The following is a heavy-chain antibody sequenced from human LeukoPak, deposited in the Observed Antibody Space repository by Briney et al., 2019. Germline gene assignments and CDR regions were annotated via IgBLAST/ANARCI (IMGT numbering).Heavy chain of an antibody. CDR1: GFTFDDYA. Sequence: GGSLRLSCAASGFTFDDYAMHWVRQAPGKGLEWVSLISWDGGSTYHADSVKGRFTISRDNSKNSLYLQMSSLRAEDTALYYCAKDMQRDYYDSSGYSGLSFDYWGQGTLVTVSS. CDR2: ISWDGGST. CDR3: AKDMQRDYYDSSGYSGLSFDY. V-gene: IGHV3-43D*03. D-gene: IGHD3-22*01. J-gene: IGHJ4*02.